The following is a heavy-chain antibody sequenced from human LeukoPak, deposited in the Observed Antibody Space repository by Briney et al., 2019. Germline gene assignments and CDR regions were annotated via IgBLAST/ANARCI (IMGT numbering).Heavy chain of an antibody. V-gene: IGHV1-8*01. CDR3: ARDGRSSWYDFDY. CDR2: MNPNSGNT. Sequence: GASVKVSCTASGYTFTSYDINWVRQATGQGLEWMGWMNPNSGNTGYAQKFQGRVTMTRNTSISTAYMELSSLRSEDTAVYYCARDGRSSWYDFDYWGQGTLVTVSS. CDR1: GYTFTSYD. J-gene: IGHJ4*02. D-gene: IGHD6-13*01.